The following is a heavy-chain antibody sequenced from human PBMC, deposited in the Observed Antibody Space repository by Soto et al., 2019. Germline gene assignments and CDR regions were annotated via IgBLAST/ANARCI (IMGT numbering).Heavy chain of an antibody. J-gene: IGHJ6*03. CDR1: GFTFSSYW. Sequence: GGSLRLSCAASGFTFSSYWMSWVRQAPGKGLEWVANIKQDGSEKYYVDSVKGRFAISRDNAKNSLYLQMNSLRAEDTAVYYCARGILREYYYYYYMDVWGKGTTVTV. D-gene: IGHD4-17*01. V-gene: IGHV3-7*01. CDR3: ARGILREYYYYYYMDV. CDR2: IKQDGSEK.